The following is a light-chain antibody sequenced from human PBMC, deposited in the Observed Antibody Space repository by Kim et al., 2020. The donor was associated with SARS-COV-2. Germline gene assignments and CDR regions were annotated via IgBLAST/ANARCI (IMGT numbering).Light chain of an antibody. CDR1: QGIRNY. V-gene: IGKV1-27*01. Sequence: DIQMTQSPSSLSASVGDRVTITCRASQGIRNYLAWYQQKPGTVPKLLIYAASTLQSGVPSRFSGSGSGTDFTLTISSLQPEDVATYYCQKYNSATFAFVPRTKVDIK. CDR2: AAS. CDR3: QKYNSATFA. J-gene: IGKJ3*01.